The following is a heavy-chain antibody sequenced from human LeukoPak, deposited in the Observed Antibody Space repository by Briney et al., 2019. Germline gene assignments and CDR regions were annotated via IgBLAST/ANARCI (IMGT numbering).Heavy chain of an antibody. V-gene: IGHV1-8*01. D-gene: IGHD3-10*01. CDR1: GYTFTSYD. CDR2: MNPNSGNT. CDR3: ARGGYGSGSYSLGDYYYYYMDV. Sequence: ASVKVSCKASGYTFTSYDINWVRQATGQGLEWMGWMNPNSGNTGYAQKFQGRVTMTRNTSISTAYMELSSLRSEDTAVYYCARGGYGSGSYSLGDYYYYYMDVWGKGTTVTISS. J-gene: IGHJ6*03.